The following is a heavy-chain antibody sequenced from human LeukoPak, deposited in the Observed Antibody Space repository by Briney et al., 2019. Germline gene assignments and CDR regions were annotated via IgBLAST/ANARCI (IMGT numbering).Heavy chain of an antibody. CDR2: ISWNSGSI. CDR3: AKGSCSSTSCHFDY. CDR1: GFTFDDYA. V-gene: IGHV3-9*01. D-gene: IGHD2-2*01. J-gene: IGHJ4*02. Sequence: GRSLRLSCAASGFTFDDYAIHWVRQVPGKGLEWVSGISWNSGSIDYADSVKGRFTISRDNAKNSLHLQMDSLRTEDTAFYYCAKGSCSSTSCHFDYWGQGTLVTVSS.